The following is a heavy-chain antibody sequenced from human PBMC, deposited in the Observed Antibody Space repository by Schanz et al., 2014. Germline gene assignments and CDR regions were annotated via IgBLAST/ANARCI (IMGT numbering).Heavy chain of an antibody. V-gene: IGHV3-7*01. D-gene: IGHD1-26*01. CDR2: IKPDGSEK. J-gene: IGHJ4*02. CDR1: GFTFSSYG. Sequence: VQLVESGGGVVQPGRSLRLSCAASGFTFSSYGMHWVRQAPGKGLEWVGIIKPDGSEKFYVDSEKGRFTISRDNAKNLMYLHLNSLRAEDTAVYYCAREVGGSFGQHYWGQGALVTVSS. CDR3: AREVGGSFGQHY.